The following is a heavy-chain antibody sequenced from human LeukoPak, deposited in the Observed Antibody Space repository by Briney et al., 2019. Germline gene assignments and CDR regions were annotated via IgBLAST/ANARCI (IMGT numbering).Heavy chain of an antibody. V-gene: IGHV4-4*07. CDR2: IFTSGST. CDR1: GGSISSYY. D-gene: IGHD6-13*01. Sequence: SETLSLTCTVSGGSISSYYWSWIRQPAGKGLEWIGRIFTSGSTNYNPSLKSRVTMSVDTSKNQFSLKLRSVTAADTAVYYCAGLASIAAAGYYYYYYMDVWGKGTTVTVSS. J-gene: IGHJ6*03. CDR3: AGLASIAAAGYYYYYYMDV.